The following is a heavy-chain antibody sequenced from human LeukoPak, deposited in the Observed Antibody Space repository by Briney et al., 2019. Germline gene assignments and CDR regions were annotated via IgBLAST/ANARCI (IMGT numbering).Heavy chain of an antibody. CDR2: IWYDGSNK. CDR1: GFTFNSYN. CDR3: ARVAIQPASAEYYFDY. J-gene: IGHJ4*02. Sequence: SGGSLRLSCVASGFTFNSYNMNWVRQAPGKGLEWVAVIWYDGSNKYYADSVKGRFTISRDNSKNTLYLQMNSLRAEDTAVYYCARVAIQPASAEYYFDYWGQGTLVTVSS. D-gene: IGHD5-18*01. V-gene: IGHV3-33*08.